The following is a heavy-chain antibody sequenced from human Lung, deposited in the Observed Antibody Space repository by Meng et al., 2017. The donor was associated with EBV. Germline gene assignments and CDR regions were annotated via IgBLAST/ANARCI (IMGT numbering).Heavy chain of an antibody. D-gene: IGHD2-21*02. CDR1: GYSLRSYA. V-gene: IGHV7-4-1*02. J-gene: IGHJ4*02. CDR2: INPSTAHP. Sequence: QVQLVQSGSELKKPGASVKVSCKASGYSLRSYAVNWLRQAPGRGLEWMGWINPSTAHPTYAQDFTGRFVFSLDISVNTAYLQINSLKAEDTAIYYCVRDVPDGDISLFDSWGQGTLGTVSP. CDR3: VRDVPDGDISLFDS.